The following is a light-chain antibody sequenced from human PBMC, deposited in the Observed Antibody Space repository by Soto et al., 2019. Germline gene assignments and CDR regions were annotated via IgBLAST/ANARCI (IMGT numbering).Light chain of an antibody. J-gene: IGKJ1*01. Sequence: DLQMTQSPSSLSASVGDRVTITCRASQSISSYLNWYQQKPGKAPKLLIYAASSLQSGVPSRFSGSGSGTDFTLTISSLQPEDFATYYCQQSYSTRWTFGQGTKGEIK. V-gene: IGKV1-39*01. CDR3: QQSYSTRWT. CDR1: QSISSY. CDR2: AAS.